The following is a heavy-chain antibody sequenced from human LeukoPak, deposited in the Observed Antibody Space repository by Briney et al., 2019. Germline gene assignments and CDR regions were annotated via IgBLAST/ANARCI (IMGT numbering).Heavy chain of an antibody. CDR2: TYYKSKWYN. J-gene: IGHJ6*01. CDR1: GDSVSSNSAA. Sequence: SQTLSLTCAISGDSVSSNSAAWNSIRQSPSRGLEWLGRTYYKSKWYNDNPGSVKSRITINPVTSKNEYSLQLNSVTPESTAVYYCARDGIVVVPAAIIYYYYGMDVWGEGPTVTASS. CDR3: ARDGIVVVPAAIIYYYYGMDV. V-gene: IGHV6-1*01. D-gene: IGHD2-2*02.